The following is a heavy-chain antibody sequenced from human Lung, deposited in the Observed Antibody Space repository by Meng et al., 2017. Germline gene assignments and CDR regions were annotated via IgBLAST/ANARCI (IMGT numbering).Heavy chain of an antibody. Sequence: QVQLQQWGAGRLKPVETLSLACVVSVGSFSYYYWSWIRPPPGKGLEWIGEINHSGSTNYHPSLESRATISVDTSQNNLSLKLISVTAADSAVYYCARGPTTMAHDFDYWGQGTLVTVSS. CDR2: INHSGST. J-gene: IGHJ4*02. V-gene: IGHV4-34*01. D-gene: IGHD4-11*01. CDR3: ARGPTTMAHDFDY. CDR1: VGSFSYYY.